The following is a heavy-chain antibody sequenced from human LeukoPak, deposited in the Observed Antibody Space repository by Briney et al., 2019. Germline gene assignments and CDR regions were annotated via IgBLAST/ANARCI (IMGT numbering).Heavy chain of an antibody. CDR1: GFTFSSYA. CDR2: ISYDGSNK. V-gene: IGHV3-30-3*01. J-gene: IGHJ4*02. Sequence: GGSLRLSCAASGFTFSSYAMHWVRQAPGKGLEWVAVISYDGSNKYYADSVKGRFTISRDNSKNTLYLQMNSLRAGDTAVYYCAREEDYYDSSGYPGYFDYWGQGTLVTVSS. CDR3: AREEDYYDSSGYPGYFDY. D-gene: IGHD3-22*01.